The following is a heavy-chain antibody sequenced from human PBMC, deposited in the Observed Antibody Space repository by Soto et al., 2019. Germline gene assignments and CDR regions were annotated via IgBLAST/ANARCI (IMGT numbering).Heavy chain of an antibody. CDR1: GFTFTSSA. Sequence: SVKVSCKASGFTFTSSAMQWVRQARGQRLEWIGWIVVGSGNTNYAQKFQERVTITRDTSTSTAYMELSSLRSEDTAVYYCAAEPYYYDSSGYYYGMDVWGQGTTVTVSS. CDR2: IVVGSGNT. J-gene: IGHJ6*02. CDR3: AAEPYYYDSSGYYYGMDV. D-gene: IGHD3-22*01. V-gene: IGHV1-58*02.